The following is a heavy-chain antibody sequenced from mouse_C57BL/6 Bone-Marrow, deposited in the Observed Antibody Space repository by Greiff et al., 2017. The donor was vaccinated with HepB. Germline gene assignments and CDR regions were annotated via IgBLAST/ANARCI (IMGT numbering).Heavy chain of an antibody. CDR3: ARNYDYDGY. J-gene: IGHJ2*01. CDR1: GYTFTDYY. D-gene: IGHD2-4*01. CDR2: IYPGSGNT. Sequence: VQLQQSGAELVRPGASVKLSCKASGYTFTDYYINWVKQRPGQGLEWIARIYPGSGNTYYNETFKGKATLTAEKSSSTAYMQLSSLTSEDSAVYFCARNYDYDGYWGQGTTLTVSS. V-gene: IGHV1-76*01.